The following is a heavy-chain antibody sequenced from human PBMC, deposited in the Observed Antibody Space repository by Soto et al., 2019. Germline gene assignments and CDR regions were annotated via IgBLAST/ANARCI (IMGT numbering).Heavy chain of an antibody. CDR2: ISGSGGST. CDR1: GFTFSSYA. V-gene: IGHV3-23*01. CDR3: AKELVASNSYYYGMDV. Sequence: EVQLLESGGGLVQPGGSLRLSCAASGFTFSSYAMSWVRQAPGKGLEWVSAISGSGGSTYYADSVKGRFTISRDNSKNTLELQMNSLRAEDTAVYYCAKELVASNSYYYGMDVWGQGTTVTVSS. J-gene: IGHJ6*02. D-gene: IGHD2-15*01.